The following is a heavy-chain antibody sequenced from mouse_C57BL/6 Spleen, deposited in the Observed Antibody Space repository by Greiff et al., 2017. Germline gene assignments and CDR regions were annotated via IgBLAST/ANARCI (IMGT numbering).Heavy chain of an antibody. CDR2: IYPGDGDT. V-gene: IGHV1-82*01. CDR3: ARDYGSSYDFDY. CDR1: GYAFSSSW. J-gene: IGHJ2*01. D-gene: IGHD1-1*01. Sequence: QVQLQQSGPELVKPGASVKISCKASGYAFSSSWLNWVKPRPGKGLEWIGRIYPGDGDTHYKGKFKGKATLTADKSSSTAYMQISSLTSEDSAVYFCARDYGSSYDFDYGGQGTTLTVSS.